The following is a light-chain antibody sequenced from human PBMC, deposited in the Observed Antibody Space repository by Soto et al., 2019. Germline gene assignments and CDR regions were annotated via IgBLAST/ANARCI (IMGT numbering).Light chain of an antibody. CDR3: QRYDGY. Sequence: DTQMTQSPSTLSASVGDTVTITCRARQNINNWLAWYQQKPEKVPKLLIYGASTLEAGVPSRFSGSRSGTEFTLTISSLQPDDFATYYCQRYDGYFGQGTKLEIK. V-gene: IGKV1-5*01. CDR2: GAS. J-gene: IGKJ2*01. CDR1: QNINNW.